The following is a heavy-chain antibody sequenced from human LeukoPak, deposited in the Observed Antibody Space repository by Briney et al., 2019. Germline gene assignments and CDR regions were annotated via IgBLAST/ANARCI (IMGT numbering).Heavy chain of an antibody. Sequence: GGSRRLSCAASGFTFSSYAMSWVRQAPGKGLEWVSAISGSGGSTYYADSVKGRFTISRDNSKNTLYLQMNSLRAEDTAVYYCARDHYYGSGSLDAFDIWGQGTMVTVSS. CDR2: ISGSGGST. CDR3: ARDHYYGSGSLDAFDI. V-gene: IGHV3-23*01. CDR1: GFTFSSYA. D-gene: IGHD3-10*01. J-gene: IGHJ3*02.